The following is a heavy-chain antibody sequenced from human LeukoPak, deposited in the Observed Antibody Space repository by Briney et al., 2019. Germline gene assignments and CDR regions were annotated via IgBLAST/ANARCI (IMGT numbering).Heavy chain of an antibody. J-gene: IGHJ4*02. CDR3: ARDGRRVATKTPYPGY. V-gene: IGHV1-18*01. D-gene: IGHD5-24*01. CDR2: ISAYNGNT. CDR1: GYTFTSYG. Sequence: EASVKVSCKASGYTFTSYGISWVGQAPGQGLEWMGWISAYNGNTNYAQKLQGRVTMNTDTSTSTAYMELRSLRSDDTAVYYCARDGRRVATKTPYPGYWGQGTLVTVSS.